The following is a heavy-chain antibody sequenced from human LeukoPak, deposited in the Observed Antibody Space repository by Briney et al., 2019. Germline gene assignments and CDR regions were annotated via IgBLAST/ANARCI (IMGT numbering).Heavy chain of an antibody. CDR3: ARPTNHYYYMDV. D-gene: IGHD5-24*01. Sequence: GGSLRLSCAASGFTFSSYWMHWVRQGPGKGLVWVSRISSDGSRTIYADSVKGRFTISRDNAKNTLHLQMNSLRAEDTAVYYCARPTNHYYYMDVWGKGTTVTVSS. V-gene: IGHV3-74*01. J-gene: IGHJ6*03. CDR2: ISSDGSRT. CDR1: GFTFSSYW.